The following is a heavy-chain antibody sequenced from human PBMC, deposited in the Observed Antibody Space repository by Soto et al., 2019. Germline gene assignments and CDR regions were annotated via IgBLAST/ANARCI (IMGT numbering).Heavy chain of an antibody. Sequence: QVQLVQSGAEVKKPGASVKVSCKASGYTFTNYGINWVRQAPGQGLEWMGWISAYNGNTNYAQKLQGRVTMTTDTSTSTAYMELRSLRSDDTAVYYCAREHDYGDYDWGDAFHIWGQGTMVTVSS. CDR2: ISAYNGNT. CDR1: GYTFTNYG. D-gene: IGHD4-17*01. V-gene: IGHV1-18*01. J-gene: IGHJ3*02. CDR3: AREHDYGDYDWGDAFHI.